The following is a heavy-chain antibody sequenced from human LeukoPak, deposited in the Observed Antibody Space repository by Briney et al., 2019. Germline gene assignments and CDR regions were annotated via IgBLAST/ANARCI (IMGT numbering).Heavy chain of an antibody. CDR1: GGTFSSYA. D-gene: IGHD2-2*01. CDR3: ARALGYCSSTSCYLPH. V-gene: IGHV1-69*01. Sequence: SVKVSCKASGGTFSSYAISWARQAPGQGLEWMGGIIPIFGTANYAQKFQGRVTITADESTSTAYMELSSLRSEDTAVYYCARALGYCSSTSCYLPHWGQGTLVTVSS. CDR2: IIPIFGTA. J-gene: IGHJ4*02.